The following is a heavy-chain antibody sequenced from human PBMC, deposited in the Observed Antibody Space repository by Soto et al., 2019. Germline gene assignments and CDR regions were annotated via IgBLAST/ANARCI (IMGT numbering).Heavy chain of an antibody. Sequence: SVKVSCKASGGTFSSYAISWVRQAPGQGLEWMGGIIPIFGTANYAQKFQGRVTITADKSTSTAYMELSSLRSEDTAVYYCATSITIFGVVIAMEYYYYGMDVWGPGTTVTVSS. V-gene: IGHV1-69*06. J-gene: IGHJ6*01. D-gene: IGHD3-3*01. CDR3: ATSITIFGVVIAMEYYYYGMDV. CDR1: GGTFSSYA. CDR2: IIPIFGTA.